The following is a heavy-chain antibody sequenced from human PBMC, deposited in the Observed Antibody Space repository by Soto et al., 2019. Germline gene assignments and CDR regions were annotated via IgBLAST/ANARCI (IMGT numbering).Heavy chain of an antibody. CDR1: GGTFSSYA. Sequence: ASVKVACTASGGTFSSYAISWVRQAPGQGLEWMGGIIPIFGTANYAQKFQGRVTITADESTSTAYMELSSLRSEDTAVYYCARDLPSDYGGNDYWGQGTPVTVS. D-gene: IGHD4-17*01. V-gene: IGHV1-69*13. CDR3: ARDLPSDYGGNDY. CDR2: IIPIFGTA. J-gene: IGHJ4*02.